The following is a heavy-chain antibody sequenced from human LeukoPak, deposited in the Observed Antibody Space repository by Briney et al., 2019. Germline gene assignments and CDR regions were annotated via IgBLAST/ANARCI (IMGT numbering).Heavy chain of an antibody. CDR2: IKQDGSEK. CDR3: ARDPGYCSSTSCEKYFDY. D-gene: IGHD2-2*01. J-gene: IGHJ4*02. V-gene: IGHV3-7*01. Sequence: PGGSLRLSCAASGFTFSSYWMSWVRQAPGKGLEWVANIKQDGSEKYYVDSVKGRFTISRDNAKNSLYLQMNSLRAEDTAVYYCARDPGYCSSTSCEKYFDYWGQGTLVTVSS. CDR1: GFTFSSYW.